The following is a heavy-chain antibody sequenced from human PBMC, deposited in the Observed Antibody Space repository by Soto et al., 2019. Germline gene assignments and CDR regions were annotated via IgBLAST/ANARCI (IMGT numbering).Heavy chain of an antibody. CDR3: ATLPIAIIVDDY. D-gene: IGHD3-22*01. CDR1: GLTFSNYS. Sequence: EVQVVESGGGVVQPGGSLRLSCAASGLTFSNYSMNWVRQAPGKGLEWLSYISGSSSTIHYADSVKGRFTISRDNAKNSLYLQMNSLRAEDTAVYYCATLPIAIIVDDYWGQGTLVTVSS. CDR2: ISGSSSTI. J-gene: IGHJ4*02. V-gene: IGHV3-48*01.